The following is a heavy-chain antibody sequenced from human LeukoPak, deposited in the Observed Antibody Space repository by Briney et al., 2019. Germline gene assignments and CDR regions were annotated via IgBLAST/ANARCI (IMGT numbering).Heavy chain of an antibody. CDR1: GFTFSSYA. Sequence: PGGSLRLSCAASGFTFSSYAMHWVRQAPGKGLEWVAVISYDGSNKYYADSVKGRFTISRDNSKNTLYLQMNSLRAEDTAVYYCARDYLALTVVGWFDPWGQGTLVTVSS. D-gene: IGHD2/OR15-2a*01. V-gene: IGHV3-30*04. J-gene: IGHJ5*02. CDR2: ISYDGSNK. CDR3: ARDYLALTVVGWFDP.